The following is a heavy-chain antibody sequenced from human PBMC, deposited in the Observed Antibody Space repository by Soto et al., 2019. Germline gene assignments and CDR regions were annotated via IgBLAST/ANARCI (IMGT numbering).Heavy chain of an antibody. CDR2: ISSSGGST. V-gene: IGHV3-23*01. D-gene: IGHD6-19*01. Sequence: EVQLLESGGGLVQPGGSLRLSCAASGFTFSNYVMNWVRQAPGKGLEWVSVISSSGGSTYYADSVKGRFTISRDNSKNTLYLQMNILRADDTAIYYCARHNIGWYGWFDTWGQGTLVTVSS. J-gene: IGHJ5*02. CDR3: ARHNIGWYGWFDT. CDR1: GFTFSNYV.